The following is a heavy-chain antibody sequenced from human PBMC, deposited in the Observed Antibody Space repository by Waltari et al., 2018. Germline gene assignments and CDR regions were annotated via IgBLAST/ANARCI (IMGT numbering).Heavy chain of an antibody. CDR3: AKLGGYSLNGLDV. V-gene: IGHV3-23*01. CDR1: GFMFSDYA. D-gene: IGHD2-21*01. CDR2: IGGGGIST. J-gene: IGHJ6*02. Sequence: EVQLLDSGGDSVQPGGSLRLSCAASGFMFSDYAMSWVRRAPGKGLEGVSGIGGGGISTYYADSVKGRFSVARDNSNKTLFLEMRSLRAEDTAVYYCAKLGGYSLNGLDVWGQGTTVTVS.